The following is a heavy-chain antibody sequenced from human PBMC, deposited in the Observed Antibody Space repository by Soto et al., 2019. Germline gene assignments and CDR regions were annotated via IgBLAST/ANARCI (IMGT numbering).Heavy chain of an antibody. J-gene: IGHJ4*02. V-gene: IGHV3-30*18. CDR2: ISYDGSNK. CDR1: GFTFSSYS. Sequence: GGSLRLSCAASGFTFSSYSMNWVRQAPGKGLEWVAVISYDGSNKYYADSVKGRFTISRDNSKNTLYLQMNSLRAEDTAVYYCAKDLHSDWFDYWGQGTLVTVSS. CDR3: AKDLHSDWFDY. D-gene: IGHD6-19*01.